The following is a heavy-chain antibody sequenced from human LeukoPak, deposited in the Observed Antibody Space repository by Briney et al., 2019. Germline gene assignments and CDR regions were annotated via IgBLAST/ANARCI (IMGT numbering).Heavy chain of an antibody. V-gene: IGHV4-38-2*02. CDR1: GDSISINYN. D-gene: IGHD3-10*01. CDR3: ARDRGVRREMDF. Sequence: SETLSLTCTVSGDSISINYNWGWIRQPPGKGLEWIGSILHSGSTYYNPSLKSRVTISVDTSKNHFSLKLTSVTAADTAVYYCARDRGVRREMDFWGQGTLVTVSS. J-gene: IGHJ4*02. CDR2: ILHSGST.